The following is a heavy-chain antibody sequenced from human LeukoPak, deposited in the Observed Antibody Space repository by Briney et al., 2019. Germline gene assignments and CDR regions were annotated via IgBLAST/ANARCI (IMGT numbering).Heavy chain of an antibody. CDR2: IKQDGSEK. V-gene: IGHV3-7*01. CDR3: TRDRNDFWSGYFDY. J-gene: IGHJ4*02. CDR1: GFTFSNYC. D-gene: IGHD3-3*01. Sequence: GGSLRLSCAASGFTFSNYCMGWVRQPPGKGLEWVAHIKQDGSEKFYVDSVKGRFTISRDNTKNSLYLQMNGLRADDTAVYYCTRDRNDFWSGYFDYCGQGSLVTVSS.